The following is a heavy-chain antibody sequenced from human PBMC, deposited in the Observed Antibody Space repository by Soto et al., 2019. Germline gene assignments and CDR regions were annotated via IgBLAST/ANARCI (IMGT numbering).Heavy chain of an antibody. V-gene: IGHV3-30*18. Sequence: QVQLVESGGGVVQPGRSLRLSCAASGFTFSSYGMHWVRQAPGKGLEWVAVISYDGSNKYYADSVKGRFTISRDNSKNTRYLQMNSLRADDTAVYYWAKGAGTMVRGVKFYGMDVWGQGTTVTVSS. J-gene: IGHJ6*02. CDR2: ISYDGSNK. CDR1: GFTFSSYG. CDR3: AKGAGTMVRGVKFYGMDV. D-gene: IGHD3-10*01.